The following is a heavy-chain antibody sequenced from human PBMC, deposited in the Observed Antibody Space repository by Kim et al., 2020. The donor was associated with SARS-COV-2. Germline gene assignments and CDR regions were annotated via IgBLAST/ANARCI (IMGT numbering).Heavy chain of an antibody. J-gene: IGHJ2*01. CDR3: AGGMTTVTHLLVLVNWYFDL. CDR1: GFTFSDYY. V-gene: IGHV3-11*04. CDR2: ISSSGSTI. Sequence: GGSLRLSCAASGFTFSDYYMSWIRQAPGKGLEWVSYISSSGSTIYYADSVKGRFTISRDNAKNSLYLQMNSLRAEDTAVYYCAGGMTTVTHLLVLVNWYFDLWGRGTLVTVSS. D-gene: IGHD4-17*01.